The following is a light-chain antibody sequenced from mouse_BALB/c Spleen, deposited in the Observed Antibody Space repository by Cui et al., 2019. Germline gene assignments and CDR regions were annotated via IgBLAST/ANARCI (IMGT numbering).Light chain of an antibody. CDR3: QKWSSNQPT. CDR1: SSVSY. Sequence: QIVLTQSPAIMSPSPGEKVTMTCSASSSVSYMHWYQQKSGTSPKSWIYDTSNLASGVPARFSGSGSGTFYSLTISSMEAEDAATYYCQKWSSNQPTFGAGTKLELK. J-gene: IGKJ5*01. CDR2: DTS. V-gene: IGKV4-59*01.